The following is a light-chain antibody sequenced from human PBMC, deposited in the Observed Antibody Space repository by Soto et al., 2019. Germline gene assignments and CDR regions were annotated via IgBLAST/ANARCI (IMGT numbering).Light chain of an antibody. CDR1: QSLRTNS. CDR3: QEYNSYPVN. V-gene: IGKV3-20*01. J-gene: IGKJ5*01. Sequence: EMVLTQSPGTLSLSLGERATLSCRASQSLRTNSLAWYQQKPGQAPRLLISGVYSRAAGIPDRFSGSGSGTEFTLTISSLQPEDVATYYCQEYNSYPVNFGQGTRLEI. CDR2: GVY.